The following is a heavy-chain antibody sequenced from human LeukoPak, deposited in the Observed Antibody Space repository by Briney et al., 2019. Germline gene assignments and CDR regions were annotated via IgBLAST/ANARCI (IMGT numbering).Heavy chain of an antibody. CDR1: GGSISSSSYY. Sequence: KPSETLSLTCTVSGGSISSSSYYWGWIRQPPGKGLEWIGSIYYSGSTYYNPSLKSRVTISVDTSKNQFSLKLSSVTAADTAVYYCARNHGETYDYVWGSYRPDAFDIWGQGTMVTVSS. CDR3: ARNHGETYDYVWGSYRPDAFDI. V-gene: IGHV4-39*07. CDR2: IYYSGST. J-gene: IGHJ3*02. D-gene: IGHD3-16*02.